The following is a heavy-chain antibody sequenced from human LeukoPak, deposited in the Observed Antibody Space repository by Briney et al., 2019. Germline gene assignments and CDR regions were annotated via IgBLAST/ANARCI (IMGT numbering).Heavy chain of an antibody. D-gene: IGHD3-10*01. CDR3: ASGGSAVTRGMIITSEYYFHY. V-gene: IGHV3-9*01. Sequence: HPGRSLRLSCAASGFTFDDYAMHWVRQAPGKGLEWVSGISWNSGRIGYADSVKGRFTISRDNAKNSLYLQMYSLRAEDTALYYCASGGSAVTRGMIITSEYYFHYWGQGILVTVSS. CDR1: GFTFDDYA. CDR2: ISWNSGRI. J-gene: IGHJ4*02.